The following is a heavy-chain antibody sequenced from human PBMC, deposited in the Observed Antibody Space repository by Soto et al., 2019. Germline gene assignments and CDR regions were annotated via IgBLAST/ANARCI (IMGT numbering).Heavy chain of an antibody. D-gene: IGHD2-21*02. Sequence: SXTLSLTFNSSCGPLSSFYYSWIRQAPVKGLEWIGYIYYTGSTNYNPSLKSRVTMSVDTSKNQFSLKLTSVTAADTAVYFCAVTRGGAHPHDIWGQGTMVTVSS. J-gene: IGHJ3*02. CDR2: IYYTGST. CDR1: CGPLSSFY. CDR3: AVTRGGAHPHDI. V-gene: IGHV4-59*01.